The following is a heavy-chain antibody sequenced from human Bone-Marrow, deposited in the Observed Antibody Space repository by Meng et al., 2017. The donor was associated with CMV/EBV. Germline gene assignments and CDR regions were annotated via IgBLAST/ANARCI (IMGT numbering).Heavy chain of an antibody. CDR1: GYTFSNYY. J-gene: IGHJ5*02. D-gene: IGHD1-14*01. V-gene: IGHV1-46*01. Sequence: ASVNVSCKASGYTFSNYYIHWVRQAPGQGLEWMGIIIPSGGSTNYARKFQGRVTMTRDTSTSTVYLELNSLTSGDTAVYYCARGHNPQSMMRLAPWGQGTLVTVSS. CDR2: IIPSGGST. CDR3: ARGHNPQSMMRLAP.